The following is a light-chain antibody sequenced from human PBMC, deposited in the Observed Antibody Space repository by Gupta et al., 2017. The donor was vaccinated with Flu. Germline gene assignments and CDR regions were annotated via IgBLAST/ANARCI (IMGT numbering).Light chain of an antibody. CDR1: SLRHSY. J-gene: IGLJ2*01. Sequence: SSALTQDPAVSVALGQTVRITCQGDSLRHSYASWYQQKPGQAPVLVIYANNIRPSGTPDPVSGSSSGTTAAVTITVAQAAEEAVYYCKSRESTDNNQAVFGGGTKRTVL. V-gene: IGLV3-19*01. CDR2: ANN. CDR3: KSRESTDNNQAV.